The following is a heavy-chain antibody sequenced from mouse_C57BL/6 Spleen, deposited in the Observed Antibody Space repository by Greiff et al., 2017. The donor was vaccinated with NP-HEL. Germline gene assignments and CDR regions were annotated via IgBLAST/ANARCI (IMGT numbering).Heavy chain of an antibody. Sequence: QVQLQQPGAELVKPGASVKLSCKASGYTFTSYWMQWVKQRPGQGLEWIGEIDPSDSYTNYNQKFKGKATLTVDTSSSTAYMQLSSLTSEDSAVYYCARWGYSNYVYAMDYWGQGTSVTVSS. J-gene: IGHJ4*01. CDR1: GYTFTSYW. D-gene: IGHD2-5*01. CDR3: ARWGYSNYVYAMDY. CDR2: IDPSDSYT. V-gene: IGHV1-50*01.